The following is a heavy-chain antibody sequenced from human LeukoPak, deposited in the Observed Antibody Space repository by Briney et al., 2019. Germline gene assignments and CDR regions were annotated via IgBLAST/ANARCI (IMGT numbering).Heavy chain of an antibody. CDR1: GGSLSGYY. CDR2: INHSGST. Sequence: SETLSLTCAVYGGSLSGYYWSWIRQPPGKGLEWIGEINHSGSTNYNPSLKSRVTISVDTSKNQFSLKLSSVTAADTAVYYCARGGYDNLTGYYIRYYFDYWGQGTLVTVSS. D-gene: IGHD3-9*01. CDR3: ARGGYDNLTGYYIRYYFDY. V-gene: IGHV4-34*01. J-gene: IGHJ4*02.